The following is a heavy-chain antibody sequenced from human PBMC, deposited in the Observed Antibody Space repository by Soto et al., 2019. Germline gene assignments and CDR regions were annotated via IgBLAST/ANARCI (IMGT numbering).Heavy chain of an antibody. D-gene: IGHD2-15*01. CDR3: ARVRAVRGYCSGGSCYPAGSYYYYYMDV. Sequence: SETLSLTCTVSGGSISSYYWGWIRQPPGKGLEWIGFVYYSGSTNYNPSLKSRVTISVDMSKNQHSLRLSSVTAADTAVYYCARVRAVRGYCSGGSCYPAGSYYYYYMDVWGKGTTVTVSS. V-gene: IGHV4-59*01. J-gene: IGHJ6*03. CDR2: VYYSGST. CDR1: GGSISSYY.